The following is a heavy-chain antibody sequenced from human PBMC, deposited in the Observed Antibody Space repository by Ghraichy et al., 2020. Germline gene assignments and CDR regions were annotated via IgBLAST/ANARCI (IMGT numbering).Heavy chain of an antibody. CDR2: ISYDGSKK. CDR1: GFTFSSYG. Sequence: GGSLRLSCAASGFTFSSYGMHWVRQAPGKGLEWVAVISYDGSKKYYADSVKGRFTISRDNSKNTLSLQMNSLRAEDTAVYHCAKDSGYCSGGSCYRFDYWGQGTLVTVSS. V-gene: IGHV3-30*18. CDR3: AKDSGYCSGGSCYRFDY. D-gene: IGHD2-15*01. J-gene: IGHJ4*02.